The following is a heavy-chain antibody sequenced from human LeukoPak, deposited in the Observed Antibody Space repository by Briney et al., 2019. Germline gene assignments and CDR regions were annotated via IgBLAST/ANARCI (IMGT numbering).Heavy chain of an antibody. V-gene: IGHV4-39*01. CDR3: ARGGSTLHSAGGHDIEFYYYYYMDV. D-gene: IGHD3-9*01. Sequence: SETLSLTCTVSGGSISSRGYYWGWIRQPPGKGLEWIGSIYYGGNTYYNPSLKSRVTISVDTSKNQFSLKLSSVTAADTAIYYCARGGSTLHSAGGHDIEFYYYYYMDVWGKGTTVTISS. J-gene: IGHJ6*03. CDR1: GGSISSRGYY. CDR2: IYYGGNT.